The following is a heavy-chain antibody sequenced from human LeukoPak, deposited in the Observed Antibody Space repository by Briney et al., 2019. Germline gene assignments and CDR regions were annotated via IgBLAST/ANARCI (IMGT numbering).Heavy chain of an antibody. J-gene: IGHJ3*02. V-gene: IGHV4-39*01. D-gene: IGHD1-1*01. Sequence: SETLSLTCTVSGGSISSSSYYWGWIRQPPGKGLEWIGSIYYSGSTYYNPSLNSRVTISVDTSKNQFSLKLSSVTAADTAVSYCVTLDRTTDAFDIWGQGTMVTVSS. CDR3: VTLDRTTDAFDI. CDR2: IYYSGST. CDR1: GGSISSSSYY.